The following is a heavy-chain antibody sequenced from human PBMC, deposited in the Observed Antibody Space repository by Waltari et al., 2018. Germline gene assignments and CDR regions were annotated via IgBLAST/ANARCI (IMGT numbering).Heavy chain of an antibody. V-gene: IGHV3-9*01. J-gene: IGHJ4*02. CDR3: ATMNY. CDR1: GFTFDDYA. D-gene: IGHD3-22*01. Sequence: EVQLVESGGGLVQPGRSLRLSCAASGFTFDDYAMHWVRQAPGKGLEWVSGISWNSGSIGYAYSVKGRFTISRDNAKNSLYLQMNSLRAEDTALYYCATMNYWGQGTLVTVSS. CDR2: ISWNSGSI.